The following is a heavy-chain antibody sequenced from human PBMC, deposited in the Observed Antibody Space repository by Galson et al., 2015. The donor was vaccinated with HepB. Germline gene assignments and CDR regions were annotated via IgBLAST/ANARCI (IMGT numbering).Heavy chain of an antibody. V-gene: IGHV1-46*03. D-gene: IGHD6-13*01. J-gene: IGHJ6*02. CDR3: ARREAAGLYYYYGMDV. CDR1: GYTFTSYY. Sequence: SVKVSCKASGYTFTSYYMHWVRQAPGQGLEWMGIINPSGGSTSYAQKFQGRVTMTRDTSTSTVYMELSSLRSEDTAVYYCARREAAGLYYYYGMDVWGQGTTVTVSS. CDR2: INPSGGST.